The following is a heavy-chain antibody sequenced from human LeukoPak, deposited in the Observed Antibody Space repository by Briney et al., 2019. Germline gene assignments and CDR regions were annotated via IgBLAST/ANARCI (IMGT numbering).Heavy chain of an antibody. CDR1: GGTFSSYA. CDR2: IIPIFGTA. D-gene: IGHD6-6*01. CDR3: ARAPRYSSSSELFDY. J-gene: IGHJ4*02. Sequence: ASVKVSCKASGGTFSSYAISWVRQAPGQGLEWMGGIIPIFGTANYAQKFQGRVTITADKSTSTAYMELSSLRSEDTAVYYCARAPRYSSSSELFDYWGQGTLVTVSS. V-gene: IGHV1-69*06.